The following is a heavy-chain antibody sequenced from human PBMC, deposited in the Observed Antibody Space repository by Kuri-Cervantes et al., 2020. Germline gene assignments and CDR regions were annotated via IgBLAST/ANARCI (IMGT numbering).Heavy chain of an antibody. J-gene: IGHJ4*02. Sequence: ESLKISCTVSGDSISSYYWSWIRQPPGKGLEWIGYIYYSGSTNYNPSLKSRVTISVDTSKNQFSLKLSSVTAADTAVYYCASFAGGRAYFDYWGQGTLVTVSS. CDR1: GDSISSYY. V-gene: IGHV4-59*01. CDR2: IYYSGST. CDR3: ASFAGGRAYFDY. D-gene: IGHD1-26*01.